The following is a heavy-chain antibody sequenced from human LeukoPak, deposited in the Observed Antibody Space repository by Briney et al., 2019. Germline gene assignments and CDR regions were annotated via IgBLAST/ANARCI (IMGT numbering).Heavy chain of an antibody. CDR1: GFTFDDYA. CDR2: ISWNSGSI. V-gene: IGHV3-9*01. Sequence: PGGSLRLSCAASGFTFDDYAMHWVRQAPGKGLEWVSGISWNSGSIGYADSVKGRFTISRDNAKNSLYLQMNSLRAEDTASYYCAKGYCSSTSCYFDYWGQGTLVTVSS. J-gene: IGHJ4*02. D-gene: IGHD2-2*01. CDR3: AKGYCSSTSCYFDY.